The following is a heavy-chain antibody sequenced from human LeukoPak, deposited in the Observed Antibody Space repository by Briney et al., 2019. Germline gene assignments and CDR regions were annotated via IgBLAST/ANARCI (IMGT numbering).Heavy chain of an antibody. Sequence: KPLGTLSLTCAVSGGSISSSNWWSWVRQPPGKGLEWIGEIYHSGSTNYNPSLKSRVTISVDKSKNQFSLKLSSVTAADTAVYYCARKGATVGDPYYYGMDVWGQGTTVTVSS. CDR3: ARKGATVGDPYYYGMDV. J-gene: IGHJ6*02. D-gene: IGHD2-21*02. CDR1: GGSISSSNW. V-gene: IGHV4-4*02. CDR2: IYHSGST.